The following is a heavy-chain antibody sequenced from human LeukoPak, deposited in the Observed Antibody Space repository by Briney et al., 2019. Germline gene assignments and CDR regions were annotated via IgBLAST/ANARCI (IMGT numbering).Heavy chain of an antibody. D-gene: IGHD3-3*01. CDR1: GYSISSGYY. V-gene: IGHV4-38-2*02. CDR2: IYHGGST. J-gene: IGHJ3*02. CDR3: ARVENRYYDFWSGHDAFDI. Sequence: SETLSLTCTVSGYSISSGYYWAWIRQPPGKGLEWIGIIYHGGSTYYKPSLKSAVTISVDTSKNPSSLKLSSVTAADTAVYYCARVENRYYDFWSGHDAFDIWGQGTMVTVSS.